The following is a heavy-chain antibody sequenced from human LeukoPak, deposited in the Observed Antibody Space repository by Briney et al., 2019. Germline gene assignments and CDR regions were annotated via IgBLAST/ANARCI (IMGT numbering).Heavy chain of an antibody. J-gene: IGHJ4*02. Sequence: GGSLRLSCAASGFTFSSYGMHWVRHAPGKGLEWVAIISYDGNNKYYADSVKGRFTISRDNSKNTLYLQMNSLRTEDTAVYYCAKFAARRHDYWGQGTLVTVSS. V-gene: IGHV3-30*18. CDR3: AKFAARRHDY. CDR1: GFTFSSYG. CDR2: ISYDGNNK. D-gene: IGHD6-6*01.